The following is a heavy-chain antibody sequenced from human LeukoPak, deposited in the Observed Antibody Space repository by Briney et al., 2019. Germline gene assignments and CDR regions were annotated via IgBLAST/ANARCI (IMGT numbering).Heavy chain of an antibody. Sequence: ASVKVSCKASGYTFTGYYMHWVRQAPGQGLEWMGIINPSGGSTSYAQKFQGRVTMTRDMSTSTVYMELSSLRSEDTAVYYCARSEGRGNWFDPWGQGTLVTVSS. J-gene: IGHJ5*02. CDR3: ARSEGRGNWFDP. V-gene: IGHV1-46*01. CDR2: INPSGGST. CDR1: GYTFTGYY. D-gene: IGHD3-10*01.